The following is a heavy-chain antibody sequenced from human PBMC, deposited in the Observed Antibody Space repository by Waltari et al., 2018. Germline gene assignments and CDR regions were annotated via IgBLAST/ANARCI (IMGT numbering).Heavy chain of an antibody. J-gene: IGHJ1*01. V-gene: IGHV4-38-2*01. D-gene: IGHD3-22*01. Sequence: QVQLQESGPGLVKPSETPSLTCAVSGYSISSGYYWGWIRQPPGKGLEWIGSIYHSGSTYYNPSLKSRVTISVDTSKNQFSLKLSSVTAADTAVYYCASDDYDSTGRYRHWGQGTLVTVSS. CDR1: GYSISSGYY. CDR2: IYHSGST. CDR3: ASDDYDSTGRYRH.